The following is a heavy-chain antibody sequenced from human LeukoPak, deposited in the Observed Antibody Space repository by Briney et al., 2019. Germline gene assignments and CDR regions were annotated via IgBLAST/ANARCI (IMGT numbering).Heavy chain of an antibody. V-gene: IGHV4-59*11. CDR1: GGSMSHH. D-gene: IGHD5-24*01. J-gene: IGHJ3*01. CDR3: AREKSPERKTWLQLGAFDV. Sequence: SETLSLTCTVSGGSMSHHWSWIRQSPGRGLEWIGYISHTASTNYNPSLKSRVTLSIDTSKSQLSFQLTSVTAADTAVYYCAREKSPERKTWLQLGAFDVWGQGTVVTVSS. CDR2: ISHTAST.